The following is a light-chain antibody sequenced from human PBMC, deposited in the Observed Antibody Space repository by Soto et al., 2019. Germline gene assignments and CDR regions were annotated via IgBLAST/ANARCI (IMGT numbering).Light chain of an antibody. CDR3: QQYYSSPPT. CDR1: QSVLYSSNNKNY. J-gene: IGKJ4*01. CDR2: WAS. V-gene: IGKV4-1*01. Sequence: DIVMTQPPDSLAVSLGERATINCKSSQSVLYSSNNKNYLAWYQQKPGQPPKLLIYWASIRESGVPDRLSGSGSGTDFTLTISSLQAEDVAVYYCQQYYSSPPTFGGGTKVEIK.